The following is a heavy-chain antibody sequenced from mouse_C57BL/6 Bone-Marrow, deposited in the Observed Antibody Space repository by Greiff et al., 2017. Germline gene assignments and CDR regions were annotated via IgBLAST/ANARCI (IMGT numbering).Heavy chain of an antibody. J-gene: IGHJ3*01. D-gene: IGHD1-1*01. V-gene: IGHV5-6*01. CDR2: ISSGGSYT. CDR1: GFTFSSYG. Sequence: EVKLVGSGGDLVKPGGSLKLSCAASGFTFSSYGMSWVRQTPDKRLEWVATISSGGSYTYYPDSVKGRFTISRDNAKNTLYLQISSLKSEDTAMYYCARHVGYGSSCWGAGTLVTVSA. CDR3: ARHVGYGSSC.